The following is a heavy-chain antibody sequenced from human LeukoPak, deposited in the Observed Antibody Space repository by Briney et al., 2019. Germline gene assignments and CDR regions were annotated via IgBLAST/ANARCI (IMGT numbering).Heavy chain of an antibody. Sequence: PRASVTVSCKASGYTFTSYDINWVRQATGQGLEWMGWMNPNSGNRGYAQKFQGRVTMTRNTSISTAYMELSSLRSDDTAVYYCARGSEWVYGSGRGWFDPWGQGTLVTVSS. CDR2: MNPNSGNR. CDR3: ARGSEWVYGSGRGWFDP. V-gene: IGHV1-8*01. D-gene: IGHD3-10*01. CDR1: GYTFTSYD. J-gene: IGHJ5*02.